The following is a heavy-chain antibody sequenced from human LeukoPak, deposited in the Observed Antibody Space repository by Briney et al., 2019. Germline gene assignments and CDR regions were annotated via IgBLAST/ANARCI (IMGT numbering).Heavy chain of an antibody. CDR3: ARPLHGAFDI. D-gene: IGHD2-15*01. Sequence: GSLRLSCAASGFTFSSYAMSWVRQPPGKGVEWIGYIYYSGSTNYNPSLKSRVTISVDTSKNQFSLKLSSVTAADTAVYYCARPLHGAFDIWGQGTMVTVSS. CDR1: GFTFSSYA. J-gene: IGHJ3*02. V-gene: IGHV4-59*01. CDR2: IYYSGST.